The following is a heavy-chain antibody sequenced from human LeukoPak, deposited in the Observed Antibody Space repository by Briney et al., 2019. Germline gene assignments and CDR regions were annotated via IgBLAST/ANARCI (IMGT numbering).Heavy chain of an antibody. J-gene: IGHJ4*02. CDR2: INSDGSST. Sequence: GGSLRLSCAASGFTFRSYWMHWVRQAPGKGLVWVSRINSDGSSTSYADSVKGRFTISRDNAKNTLYLQMNNLRAEDTAVYYCARDPKNNYFDYWGQGTLVTVSS. V-gene: IGHV3-74*01. CDR1: GFTFRSYW. CDR3: ARDPKNNYFDY.